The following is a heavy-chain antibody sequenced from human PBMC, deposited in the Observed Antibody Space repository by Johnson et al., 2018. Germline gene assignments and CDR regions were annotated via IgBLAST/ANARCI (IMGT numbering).Heavy chain of an antibody. V-gene: IGHV3-7*01. CDR1: GFTFSSYW. D-gene: IGHD5-12*01. CDR2: IKQDGSEK. J-gene: IGHJ6*03. CDR3: ARDPPPVRGYSGYTAVDYMDV. Sequence: VQLLESGGGVVRPGGSLRLSCAASGFTFSSYWMSWVRQAPGKGLEWVANIKQDGSEKYYVDSVKGRFTISINNAKNSLYLQMNSLRAEDTAVYYCARDPPPVRGYSGYTAVDYMDVWGKGTTVTVSS.